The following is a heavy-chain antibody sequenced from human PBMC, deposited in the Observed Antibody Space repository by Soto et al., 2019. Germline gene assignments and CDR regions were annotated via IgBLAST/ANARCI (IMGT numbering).Heavy chain of an antibody. V-gene: IGHV3-48*01. D-gene: IGHD2-2*01. CDR3: ARDDIVVVPAAMNY. J-gene: IGHJ4*02. CDR1: GFTFSSYS. Sequence: EVQLVESGGGLVQPGGSLRLSCAASGFTFSSYSMNWVRQAPGKGLEWVSYISSSSSTIYYADSVKGRFTISRDNAKNSLYLQMNSLRAEDTAVYYCARDDIVVVPAAMNYWGQGTLVTVSS. CDR2: ISSSSSTI.